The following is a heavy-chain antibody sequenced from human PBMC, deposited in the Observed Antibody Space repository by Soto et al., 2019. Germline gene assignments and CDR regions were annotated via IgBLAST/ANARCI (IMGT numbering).Heavy chain of an antibody. D-gene: IGHD4-17*01. CDR1: AYSISSGHY. V-gene: IGHV4-38-2*01. CDR2: LYHSGST. Sequence: SETLSLTCDVSAYSISSGHYWAWVRQPPWKGLEWIGTLYHSGSTYSNPSLRSRVTISIDTSKTQFSLKLSSVTAADTAVYYCARGYGGNFGYWAQGTLVTVSS. CDR3: ARGYGGNFGY. J-gene: IGHJ4*02.